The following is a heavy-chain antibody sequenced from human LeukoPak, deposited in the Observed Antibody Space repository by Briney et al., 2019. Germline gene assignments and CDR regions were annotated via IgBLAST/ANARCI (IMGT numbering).Heavy chain of an antibody. CDR2: LIPIFGAA. J-gene: IGHJ6*04. V-gene: IGHV1-69*06. CDR1: VGTFNSYS. D-gene: IGHD2-15*01. CDR3: ARMIVVVVAATQSLYYYGMDV. Sequence: ASVQVSCKASVGTFNSYSLRWVRQAPAKGLAWVEWLIPIFGAANYAQNFQGRVTITAYKSTSTAYMELSSMRSEDTAVYYCARMIVVVVAATQSLYYYGMDVWGKGTTVTVSS.